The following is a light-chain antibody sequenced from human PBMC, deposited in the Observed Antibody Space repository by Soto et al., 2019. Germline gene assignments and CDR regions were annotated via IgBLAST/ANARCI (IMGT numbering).Light chain of an antibody. CDR1: QSIDTY. J-gene: IGKJ1*01. Sequence: IQMTQSPSSLSASVGDRVTITCRASQSIDTYLKWYQQRPGKAPNLPIYSTSTLQRGVPSRFSGSGSGTDFTLTISSLQPEDVATYYCQQTYRTPPFGQGTKV. CDR3: QQTYRTPP. V-gene: IGKV1-39*01. CDR2: STS.